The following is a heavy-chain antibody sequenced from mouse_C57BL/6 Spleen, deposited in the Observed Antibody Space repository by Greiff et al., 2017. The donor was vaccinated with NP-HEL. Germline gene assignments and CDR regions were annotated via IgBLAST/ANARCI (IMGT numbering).Heavy chain of an antibody. V-gene: IGHV3-6*01. Sequence: VQLKESGPGLVKPSQSLSLTCSVTGYSITSGYYWNWIRQFPGNKLEWMGYISYDGSNNYNPSLKNRISITRDTSKNQFFLKLNSVTTEDTATYYCARLLRSYFDYWGQGTTLTVSS. CDR3: ARLLRSYFDY. J-gene: IGHJ2*01. D-gene: IGHD1-1*01. CDR2: ISYDGSN. CDR1: GYSITSGYY.